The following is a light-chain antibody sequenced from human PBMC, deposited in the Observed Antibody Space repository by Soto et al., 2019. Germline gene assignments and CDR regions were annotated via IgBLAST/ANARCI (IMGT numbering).Light chain of an antibody. CDR3: QQYNSYPWT. V-gene: IGKV1-5*03. CDR2: KAS. J-gene: IGKJ1*01. Sequence: DIQMTQSTSSLSASVGDRVTITCRASQSISSYLNWYQQKPGKAPKLLIYKASSLESGVPSRFSGSGSGTEFTLTISSLQPDDFATYYCQQYNSYPWTFGQGTKVDIK. CDR1: QSISSY.